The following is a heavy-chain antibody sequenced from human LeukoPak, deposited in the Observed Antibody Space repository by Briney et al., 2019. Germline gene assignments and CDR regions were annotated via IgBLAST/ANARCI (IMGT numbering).Heavy chain of an antibody. J-gene: IGHJ6*04. CDR3: ARTSDYYYYGMDV. CDR1: GFTVSSNY. CDR2: IYSGGST. Sequence: GGSLRLSCAASGFTVSSNYMSWVRHAPGKRLQWVSVIYSGGSTYYADSVKGRFTISRDNSKNTLYLQMNSLRAEDTAVYYCARTSDYYYYGMDVWGKGTTVTVSS. V-gene: IGHV3-53*01.